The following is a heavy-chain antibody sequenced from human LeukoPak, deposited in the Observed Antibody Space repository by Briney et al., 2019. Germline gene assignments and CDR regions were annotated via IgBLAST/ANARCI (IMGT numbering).Heavy chain of an antibody. Sequence: PGGSLRLSCAASGFTFSSYWMHWVRHAPGKGLVWVSNINTGGSIRNYADSVKGRFTISRDNAKETLYLQMDSLRAEDTAVYYCARDLRGPRDSWGQGTLVIVSS. D-gene: IGHD3-10*01. CDR3: ARDLRGPRDS. CDR1: GFTFSSYW. CDR2: INTGGSIR. V-gene: IGHV3-74*01. J-gene: IGHJ4*02.